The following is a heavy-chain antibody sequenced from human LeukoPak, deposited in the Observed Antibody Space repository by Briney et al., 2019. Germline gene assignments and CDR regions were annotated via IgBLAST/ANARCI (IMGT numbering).Heavy chain of an antibody. CDR3: ARGGITIVGVVHMFDP. CDR2: IYYSGST. D-gene: IGHD3-3*01. V-gene: IGHV4-59*01. J-gene: IGHJ5*02. Sequence: SETLSLTCTVSGGSISSYYWSWIRQPPGKGLEWIGYIYYSGSTNYNPSLKSRVTISVDTSKNQFSLKLSSVTAADTAVYYCARGGITIVGVVHMFDPWGQGTLVTVSS. CDR1: GGSISSYY.